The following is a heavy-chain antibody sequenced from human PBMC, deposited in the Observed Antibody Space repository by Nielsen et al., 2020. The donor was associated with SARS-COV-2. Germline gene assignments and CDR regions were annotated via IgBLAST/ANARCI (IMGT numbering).Heavy chain of an antibody. V-gene: IGHV5-51*01. J-gene: IGHJ4*02. D-gene: IGHD3/OR15-3a*01. CDR3: ARQGLRSPETDY. CDR2: IYPGDSET. Sequence: KVSCKGSGYSFTNYWIGWVRQMPGRGLEWMGIIYPGDSETRYSPSFQDQVTMSVDKSISTAYLLWSSLKASDTAIYYCARQGLRSPETDYWGQGTLVTVSS. CDR1: GYSFTNYW.